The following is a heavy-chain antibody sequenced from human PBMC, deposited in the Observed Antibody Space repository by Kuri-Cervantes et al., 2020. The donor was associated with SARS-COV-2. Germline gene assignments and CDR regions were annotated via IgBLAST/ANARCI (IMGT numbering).Heavy chain of an antibody. CDR1: GGYISSSSYY. CDR2: IYYSGST. Sequence: SCTVSGGYISSSSYYWGRIRQPPGKGLEWNGSIYYSGSTYYNPSLKSRVTISVDTSKNQYTLKLSFLTAANTAVYYGASSGFYYYYYYYMDVWGKGTTVTVSS. D-gene: IGHD3-10*01. J-gene: IGHJ6*03. CDR3: ASSGFYYYYYYYMDV. V-gene: IGHV4-39*01.